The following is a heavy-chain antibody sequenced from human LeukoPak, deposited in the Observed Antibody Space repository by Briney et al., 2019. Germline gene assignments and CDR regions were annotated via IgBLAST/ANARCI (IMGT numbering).Heavy chain of an antibody. D-gene: IGHD1-1*01. CDR3: ATSPDWTYYFDF. CDR2: ISPYNGNT. J-gene: IGHJ4*02. Sequence: GASVKVSCKASGYTFTSYGISWVRQAPGQGLEWMGWISPYNGNTNSAQKFQGRVTMTTDTSTNTVYMELRSLRSDDTAVYYCATSPDWTYYFDFWGQGTLVTVSS. CDR1: GYTFTSYG. V-gene: IGHV1-18*01.